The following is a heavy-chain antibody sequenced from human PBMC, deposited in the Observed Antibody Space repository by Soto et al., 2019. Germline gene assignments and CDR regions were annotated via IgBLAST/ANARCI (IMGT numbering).Heavy chain of an antibody. CDR3: ARDRHRLAGPGAHDAFDI. CDR2: TYYISKWYN. Sequence: KQSQTLSLTCAISGDSVSINSAAWNWIRQSPSRGIEWLGRTYYISKWYNDYAVSVKSRLTINPDTSKNQFSLQLNSVTPRDTAVYLYARDRHRLAGPGAHDAFDIWGQGTMVTVSS. D-gene: IGHD6-13*01. J-gene: IGHJ3*02. V-gene: IGHV6-1*01. CDR1: GDSVSINSAA.